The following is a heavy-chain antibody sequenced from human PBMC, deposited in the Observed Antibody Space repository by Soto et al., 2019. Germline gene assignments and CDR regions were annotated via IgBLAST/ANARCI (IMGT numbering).Heavy chain of an antibody. CDR1: GGSISSGGYY. CDR3: ASKPPGRDGYAP. CDR2: IYYSGST. Sequence: SETLSLTCTVSGGSISSGGYYWSWIRQHPGKGLEWIGYIYYSGSTYYNPSLKSRVTISVDTSKNQFSLKLSSVTAADTAVYYCASKPPGRDGYAPWGQGTLVNVSS. V-gene: IGHV4-31*03. D-gene: IGHD5-12*01. J-gene: IGHJ5*02.